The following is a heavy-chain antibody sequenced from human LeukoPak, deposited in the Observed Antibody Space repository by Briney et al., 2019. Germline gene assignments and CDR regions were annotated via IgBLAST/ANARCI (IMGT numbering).Heavy chain of an antibody. CDR2: IYHSGST. J-gene: IGHJ3*02. CDR3: ARDEVPANAFDI. CDR1: GASISSHNW. Sequence: SETLSLTCAVSGASISSHNWWWSWVRQPPGKGLEWIGEIYHSGSTNYNPSLKSRVTISVDTSKNQFSLKLSSVTAADTAVYYCARDEVPANAFDIWGQGTMVTVSS. V-gene: IGHV4-4*02. D-gene: IGHD2-2*01.